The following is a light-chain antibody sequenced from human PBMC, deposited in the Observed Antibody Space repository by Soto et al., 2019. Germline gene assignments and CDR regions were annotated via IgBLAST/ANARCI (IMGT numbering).Light chain of an antibody. CDR3: QQYGSSPPYT. Sequence: EIVLTQSPGTLSLSPGERATLSCRASQSVSSSYLAWYQKQPGPAPRLIIYAASSTATGIPDRFSGSGSGTDFTLTISRLEPEDFAVYYCQQYGSSPPYTFGQGTKLEIK. J-gene: IGKJ2*01. CDR1: QSVSSSY. CDR2: AAS. V-gene: IGKV3-20*01.